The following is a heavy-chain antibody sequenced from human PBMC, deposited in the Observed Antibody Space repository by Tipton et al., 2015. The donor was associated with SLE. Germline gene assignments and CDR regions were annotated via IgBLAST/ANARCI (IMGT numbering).Heavy chain of an antibody. J-gene: IGHJ5*02. V-gene: IGHV4-4*09. CDR3: ARGGGLRGFDP. CDR1: GGSINSYY. Sequence: TLSLTCSVSGGSINSYYWSWIRQPPGKGLEWIGYIYTSGSTKYNASLKSRVTISVDTSKNQFSLNLRSVTAADTAVYYCARGGGLRGFDPWGQGTLVTVSS. CDR2: IYTSGST. D-gene: IGHD3-16*01.